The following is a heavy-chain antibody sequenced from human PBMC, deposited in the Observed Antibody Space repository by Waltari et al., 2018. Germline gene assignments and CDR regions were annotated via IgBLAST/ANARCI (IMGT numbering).Heavy chain of an antibody. Sequence: EVQLVESGGGLIQPGGSLRLSCAASGFTVSSNYMSWVRQAPGKGLEWVSGIYSGGRTYYADSVKGRFTISRDNSKNTLYLQMNSLRAEDTAVYYCARGGGEGIAARPGGMDVWGQGTTVTVSS. CDR3: ARGGGEGIAARPGGMDV. CDR2: IYSGGRT. V-gene: IGHV3-53*01. CDR1: GFTVSSNY. D-gene: IGHD6-6*01. J-gene: IGHJ6*02.